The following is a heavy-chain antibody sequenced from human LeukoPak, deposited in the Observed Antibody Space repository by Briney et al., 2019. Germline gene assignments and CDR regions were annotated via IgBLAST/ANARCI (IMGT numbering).Heavy chain of an antibody. D-gene: IGHD3-22*01. CDR1: GFTFSGYS. CDR2: ISGSGGST. CDR3: AKSMYYDSNNAFDI. V-gene: IGHV3-23*01. J-gene: IGHJ3*02. Sequence: GGSLRLSCAASGFTFSGYSMIWVRQAPGKGLEWVSAISGSGGSTYYPDSVKGRFTISRDNSKNTLYLQMIILAAEHLALYYCAKSMYYDSNNAFDIWGQGTMVTVSS.